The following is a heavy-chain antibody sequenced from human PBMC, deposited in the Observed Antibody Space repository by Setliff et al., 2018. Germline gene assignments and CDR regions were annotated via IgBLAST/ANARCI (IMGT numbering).Heavy chain of an antibody. CDR2: IRPDGSET. J-gene: IGHJ4*02. CDR3: ARDGGNGVDY. CDR1: GFTFGSFY. V-gene: IGHV3-7*03. D-gene: IGHD3-16*01. Sequence: GGSLRLSCAASGFTFGSFYMTWVRQAPGEGLEWVANIRPDGSETGSVDSVKGRFTISRDNAKNSLYLQMDSLRAEDTAVYYCARDGGNGVDYWGQGTLVTVSS.